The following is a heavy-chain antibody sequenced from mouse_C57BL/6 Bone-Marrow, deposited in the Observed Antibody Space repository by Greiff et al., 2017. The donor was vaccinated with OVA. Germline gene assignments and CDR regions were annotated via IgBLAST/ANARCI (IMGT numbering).Heavy chain of an antibody. J-gene: IGHJ1*03. CDR1: GYTFTDYN. CDR3: ARHYYGSSYYWYFDV. V-gene: IGHV1-18*01. Sequence: DVHLVESGPELVKPGASVKIPCKASGYTFTDYNMDWVKQSHGKSLEWIGDINPNNGGTIYNQKFKGKATLTVDKSSSTAYMELRSLTSEDTAVYYCARHYYGSSYYWYFDVWGTGTTVTVSS. CDR2: INPNNGGT. D-gene: IGHD1-1*01.